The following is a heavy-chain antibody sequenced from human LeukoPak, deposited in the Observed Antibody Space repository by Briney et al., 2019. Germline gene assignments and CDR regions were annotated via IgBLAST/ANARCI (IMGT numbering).Heavy chain of an antibody. J-gene: IGHJ6*04. Sequence: GASVKVSCKASGYTFTGFYLHWVRQATGQGLEWMGWMNPNSGNTGYAQKFQGRVTMTRNTSISTAYMELSSLRSEDTAVYYCARGRGDVWGKGTTVTVSS. CDR3: ARGRGDV. CDR1: GYTFTGFY. CDR2: MNPNSGNT. V-gene: IGHV1-8*02. D-gene: IGHD3-10*01.